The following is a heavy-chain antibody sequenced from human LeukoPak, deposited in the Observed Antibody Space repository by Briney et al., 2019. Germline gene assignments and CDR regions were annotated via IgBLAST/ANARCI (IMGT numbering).Heavy chain of an antibody. CDR1: GGSFSGYY. D-gene: IGHD3-10*01. J-gene: IGHJ4*02. CDR3: ARGRHWAWVVRGVPFDY. CDR2: INHSGST. Sequence: SETLSLTCAVYGGSFSGYYWSWIRQPPGKGLEWIGEINHSGSTNYNPSLKSRVTISVDTSKNQFSLKLSSVTASDTAVYYCARGRHWAWVVRGVPFDYWGQGTLVTVSS. V-gene: IGHV4-34*01.